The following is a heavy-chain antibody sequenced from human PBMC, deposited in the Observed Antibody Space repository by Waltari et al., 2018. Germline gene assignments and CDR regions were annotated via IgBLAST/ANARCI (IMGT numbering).Heavy chain of an antibody. J-gene: IGHJ5*02. V-gene: IGHV4-30-2*01. CDR1: GGSISSGGYS. CDR3: ARGGAPWGRSGWFDP. D-gene: IGHD3-16*01. CDR2: IYHSGST. Sequence: QLQLQESGSGLVQPSQTLSLTCAVSGGSISSGGYSWSWIRQPPGKGLEWIGYIYHSGSTYYNPSLKSRVTISVDRSKNQFSLKLSSVTAADTAVYYCARGGAPWGRSGWFDPWGQGTLVTVSS.